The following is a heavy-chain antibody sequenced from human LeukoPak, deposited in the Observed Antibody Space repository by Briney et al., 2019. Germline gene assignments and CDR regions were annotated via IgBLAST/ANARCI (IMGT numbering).Heavy chain of an antibody. CDR1: GGTFSSYA. Sequence: SVKVSCKASGGTFSSYAISWVRQALGQGLEWMGGIIPIFGTANYAQKFQGRVTITADESTSTAYMELSSLRSEDTAVYYCAREGTERDCSGGSCYSSFVWFDPWGQGTLVTVSS. V-gene: IGHV1-69*01. CDR3: AREGTERDCSGGSCYSSFVWFDP. J-gene: IGHJ5*02. CDR2: IIPIFGTA. D-gene: IGHD2-15*01.